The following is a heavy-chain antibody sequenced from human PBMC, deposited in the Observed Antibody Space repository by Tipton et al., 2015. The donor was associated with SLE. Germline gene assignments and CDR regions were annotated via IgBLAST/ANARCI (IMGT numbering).Heavy chain of an antibody. CDR1: GGSITSYY. CDR2: IHYSGTT. Sequence: TLSLTCTVSGGSITSYYWNWIRRPPGKGLEWIGYIHYSGTTNSNPSPKSRVTISVDTSKNQFSLKLSSVTAADTAMYYCARGLWGYYYYMDVWGKGTTVTVSS. CDR3: ARGLWGYYYYMDV. V-gene: IGHV4-59*01. D-gene: IGHD3-16*01. J-gene: IGHJ6*03.